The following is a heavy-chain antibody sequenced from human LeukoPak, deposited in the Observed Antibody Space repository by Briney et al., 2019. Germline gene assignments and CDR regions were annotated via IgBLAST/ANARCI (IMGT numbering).Heavy chain of an antibody. CDR3: ARCHSSSSGDY. Sequence: GGSLRLSCAASGFTSRRYWMSWVRQAPGKGLEWVANIQQGGSEKYYVDSVKGRFTISRDNAKNSLFLQLNSLRAEDTAVYYCARCHSSSSGDYWGQGTLVTVSS. CDR1: GFTSRRYW. CDR2: IQQGGSEK. J-gene: IGHJ4*02. V-gene: IGHV3-7*02. D-gene: IGHD6-6*01.